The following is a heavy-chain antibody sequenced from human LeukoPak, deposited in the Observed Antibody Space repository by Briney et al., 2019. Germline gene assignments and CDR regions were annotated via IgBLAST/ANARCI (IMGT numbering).Heavy chain of an antibody. V-gene: IGHV3-30*02. J-gene: IGHJ6*03. CDR2: IRYDGSNK. CDR3: AREGYCGGGSCYLYYYMDV. CDR1: GFTFSNYA. Sequence: GGSQRLSCAASGFTFSNYAIHWVRQAPGKGLEWVAFIRYDGSNKYYVDSVKGRFTISRDNSKNTLYLQMYSLRAEDTAVYYCAREGYCGGGSCYLYYYMDVWGKGTTVTISS. D-gene: IGHD2-15*01.